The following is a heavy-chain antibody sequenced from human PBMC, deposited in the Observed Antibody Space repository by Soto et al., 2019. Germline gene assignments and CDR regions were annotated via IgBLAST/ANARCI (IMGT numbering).Heavy chain of an antibody. D-gene: IGHD1-7*01. CDR3: AKQDPELELRGYFDY. CDR2: ISGSGGST. J-gene: IGHJ4*02. CDR1: GFTFSNYA. Sequence: EVQLLESGGGLVQPGGSLRLSCAASGFTFSNYAMSWVRQAPGKGLEWVSAISGSGGSTSYADSVEGRFTSARDISKNTVYLQMNSLRAEDTAVYYCAKQDPELELRGYFDYWGQGTLVTVSS. V-gene: IGHV3-23*01.